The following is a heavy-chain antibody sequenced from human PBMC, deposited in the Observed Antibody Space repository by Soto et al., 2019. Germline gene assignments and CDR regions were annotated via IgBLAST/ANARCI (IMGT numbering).Heavy chain of an antibody. V-gene: IGHV3-23*01. Sequence: PGGSLRLSCAASGFTFSSYAMSWVRQAPGKGLEWVSAISGSGGSTYYADSAKGRFTISRDNSKNTLYLQMNSLRAEDTAVYYCAKVFGRMVGATADYWGQGALVTVSS. CDR3: AKVFGRMVGATADY. J-gene: IGHJ4*02. CDR1: GFTFSSYA. CDR2: ISGSGGST. D-gene: IGHD1-26*01.